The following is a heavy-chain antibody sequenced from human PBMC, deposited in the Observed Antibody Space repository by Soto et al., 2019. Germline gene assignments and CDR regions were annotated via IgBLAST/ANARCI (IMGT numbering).Heavy chain of an antibody. V-gene: IGHV3-13*01. D-gene: IGHD2-21*02. Sequence: PGGSLRLSCAASGFTFSSYDMHWVRQATGKGLEWVSAIGTAGDTYYPGSVKGRFTISRENAKNSLYLQMNSLRAGDTAVYYCARGDRCGGDCCGISSYGMDVWGQGTTVTVSS. J-gene: IGHJ6*02. CDR2: IGTAGDT. CDR1: GFTFSSYD. CDR3: ARGDRCGGDCCGISSYGMDV.